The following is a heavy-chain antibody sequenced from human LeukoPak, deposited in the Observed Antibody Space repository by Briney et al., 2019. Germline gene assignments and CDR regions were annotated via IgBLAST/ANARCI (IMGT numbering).Heavy chain of an antibody. Sequence: RASVKVSCKASGYTFTSYGISWVRQAPGQGLEWMGWVSTYNGNTEYAQNLQGRVTTTTDTSTSTAYMELRSLRSDDTAMYYCARQSTGSYYSPIDYWGQGTLVTVSS. V-gene: IGHV1-18*01. J-gene: IGHJ4*02. D-gene: IGHD1-26*01. CDR1: GYTFTSYG. CDR2: VSTYNGNT. CDR3: ARQSTGSYYSPIDY.